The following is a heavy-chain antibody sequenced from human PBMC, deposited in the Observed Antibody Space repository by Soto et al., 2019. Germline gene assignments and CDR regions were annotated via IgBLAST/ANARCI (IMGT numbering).Heavy chain of an antibody. D-gene: IGHD3-3*01. V-gene: IGHV3-21*01. Sequence: GGSLRLSCAASGFTFSSYSMNWVRQAPGKGLEWVSSISSSSYIYYADSVKGRFTISRDNAKNSLYLQMNSLRAEDTAVYYCARDADYDFWSGSHYFDYWGQGTLVTVSS. J-gene: IGHJ4*02. CDR3: ARDADYDFWSGSHYFDY. CDR2: ISSSSYI. CDR1: GFTFSSYS.